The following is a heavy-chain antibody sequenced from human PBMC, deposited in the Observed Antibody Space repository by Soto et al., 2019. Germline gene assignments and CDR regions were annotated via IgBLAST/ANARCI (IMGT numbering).Heavy chain of an antibody. Sequence: PGGSLRLSCAASGITFSSYVMHWVRQSPGKGLEWVAVIWFDGSNKYYADSVKGRFTISRDKSNNTLYLQMNSLRAGDTAVYYCARQHRDILTGLRWNGMDVWGQGTTVTVSS. V-gene: IGHV3-33*01. CDR3: ARQHRDILTGLRWNGMDV. D-gene: IGHD3-9*01. CDR2: IWFDGSNK. J-gene: IGHJ6*02. CDR1: GITFSSYV.